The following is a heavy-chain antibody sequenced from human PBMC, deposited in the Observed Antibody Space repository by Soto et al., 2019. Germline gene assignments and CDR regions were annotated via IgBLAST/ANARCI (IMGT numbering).Heavy chain of an antibody. Sequence: GXSVKVSCKASGGTFSSYAISWVRQAPGQGLEWMGGIIPIFGTANYAQKFQGRVTITADKSTSTAYMELSSLRSEDTAVYYCARTQRGSGYYYYFDYWGQGTLVTVSS. V-gene: IGHV1-69*06. CDR2: IIPIFGTA. CDR1: GGTFSSYA. J-gene: IGHJ4*02. CDR3: ARTQRGSGYYYYFDY. D-gene: IGHD3-22*01.